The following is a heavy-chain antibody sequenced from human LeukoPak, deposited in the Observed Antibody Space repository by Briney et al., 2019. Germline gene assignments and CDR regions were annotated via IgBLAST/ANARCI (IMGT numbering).Heavy chain of an antibody. Sequence: GGSLRLSCAASGFTFSSYAMHWVRQAPGKGLEYVSAISSNGGSTYYANSVKGRFTISRDNSKNTLYLQMGSLRAEDMAVYYCARDSGLLYSSSLGAFDIWGQGTMVTVSS. CDR2: ISSNGGST. CDR1: GFTFSSYA. J-gene: IGHJ3*02. V-gene: IGHV3-64*01. D-gene: IGHD6-13*01. CDR3: ARDSGLLYSSSLGAFDI.